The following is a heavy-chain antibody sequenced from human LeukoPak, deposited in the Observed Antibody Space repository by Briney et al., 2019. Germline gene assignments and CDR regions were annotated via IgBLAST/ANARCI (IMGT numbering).Heavy chain of an antibody. CDR1: GGSISSSSYY. V-gene: IGHV4-39*07. J-gene: IGHJ4*02. CDR2: IYYSGST. CDR3: AREGNYYDSSGSKGFDY. D-gene: IGHD3-22*01. Sequence: PSETLSLTCTVSGGSISSSSYYWGWIRQPPGKGLEWIGSIYYSGSTYYNPSLKSRVTISVDTSKNQFSLKLSSVTAADTAVYYCAREGNYYDSSGSKGFDYWGQGTLVTVSS.